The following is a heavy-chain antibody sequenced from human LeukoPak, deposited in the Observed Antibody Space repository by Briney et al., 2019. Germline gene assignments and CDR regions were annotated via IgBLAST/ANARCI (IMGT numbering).Heavy chain of an antibody. CDR3: ARAGYCTSIRCLYSSSDY. V-gene: IGHV3-23*01. CDR2: ISGSGGST. Sequence: PGGSLRLSCAASGFTFSSYAMSWVRQAPGKGLEWVSAISGSGGSTYYADSVKGRFTISRDNSKNTLYLQMNSLRAEDTAVYYCARAGYCTSIRCLYSSSDYWGQGTLVTVSS. D-gene: IGHD2-2*01. CDR1: GFTFSSYA. J-gene: IGHJ4*02.